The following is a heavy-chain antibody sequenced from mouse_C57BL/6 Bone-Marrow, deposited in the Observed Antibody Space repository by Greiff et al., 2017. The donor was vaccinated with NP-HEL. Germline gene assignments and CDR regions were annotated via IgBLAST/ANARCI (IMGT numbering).Heavy chain of an antibody. D-gene: IGHD4-1*01. CDR2: INPNNGGT. CDR1: GYTFTDYY. J-gene: IGHJ3*01. CDR3: ARKGVNLEWFAY. Sequence: EVQLQQSGPELVKPGASVKISCKASGYTFTDYYMHWVKQSHGKSLAWIGDINPNNGGTSYNQKFKGKATLTVDKSSSTAYMQLRSLTSEDSAVYYGARKGVNLEWFAYWGQGTLVTVSA. V-gene: IGHV1-26*01.